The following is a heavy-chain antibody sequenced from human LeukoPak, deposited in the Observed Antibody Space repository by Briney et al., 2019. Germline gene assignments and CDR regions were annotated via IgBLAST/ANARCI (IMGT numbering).Heavy chain of an antibody. J-gene: IGHJ4*02. CDR1: GGTFSSYA. D-gene: IGHD3-10*01. V-gene: IGHV1-69*04. CDR2: IIPILGIA. CDR3: AGNYYGSGSYYKGNYFDY. Sequence: SVKVSCKASGGTFSSYAISWVRQAPGQGLEWMGRIIPILGIANYAQKFQGRVTITADKSTSTAYMELSSLRSEDTAVYYCAGNYYGSGSYYKGNYFDYWGQGTLVTVSS.